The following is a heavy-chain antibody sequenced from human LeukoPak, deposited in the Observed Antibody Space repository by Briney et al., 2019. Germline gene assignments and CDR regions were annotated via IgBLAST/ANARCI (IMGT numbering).Heavy chain of an antibody. Sequence: PGGSLRLSCAASGFTFSSYAMHWVRQAPGKGLEWVAVISYDGTNKYYADSVKGRITVSRDNSKNTLYLQFNSLRVDDTAVYYCARDQFRDYFRGADYWGQGTLVTVSS. J-gene: IGHJ4*02. CDR3: ARDQFRDYFRGADY. V-gene: IGHV3-30-3*01. CDR1: GFTFSSYA. D-gene: IGHD3-16*01. CDR2: ISYDGTNK.